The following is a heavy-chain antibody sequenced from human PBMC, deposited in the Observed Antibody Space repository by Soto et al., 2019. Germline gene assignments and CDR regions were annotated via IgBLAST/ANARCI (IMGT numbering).Heavy chain of an antibody. CDR3: ARAYDTSGYPYFDY. V-gene: IGHV3-33*01. CDR2: IWFDGSDK. J-gene: IGHJ4*02. Sequence: GGSLRLSCAASGFTLSRYGMHWVRQAPGKGLEWVAVIWFDGSDKNYADSVKGRFTVSKDNSKNTLYLQMDGLGAEDTAVYYCARAYDTSGYPYFDYWGQGTLVTVSS. D-gene: IGHD3-22*01. CDR1: GFTLSRYG.